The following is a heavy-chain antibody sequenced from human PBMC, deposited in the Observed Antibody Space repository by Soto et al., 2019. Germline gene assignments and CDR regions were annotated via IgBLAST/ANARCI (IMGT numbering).Heavy chain of an antibody. D-gene: IGHD1-26*01. V-gene: IGHV3-30-3*01. CDR3: ARDFKVGATHAEYFQH. CDR2: ISYDGSNK. CDR1: GFTFSSYA. J-gene: IGHJ1*01. Sequence: GGSLRLSCAASGFTFSSYAMHWVRQAPGKGLEWVAVISYDGSNKYYADSVKGRFTISRDNSKNTLYLQMNSLRAEDTAVYYCARDFKVGATHAEYFQHWGQGTLVTVSS.